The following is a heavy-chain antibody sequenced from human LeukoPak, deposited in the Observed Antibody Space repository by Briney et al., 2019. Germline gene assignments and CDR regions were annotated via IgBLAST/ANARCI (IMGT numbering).Heavy chain of an antibody. Sequence: GGSLRLSCAASGFTFSGYDMNWVRQAPGKGLEWVSYISSSGTTIYYADSVRGRFTISRDNAKNSLYLQMNSLRAEDTAVYYCARGGSFFVYWGQGTLVTVSS. CDR2: ISSSGTTI. V-gene: IGHV3-48*03. CDR3: ARGGSFFVY. CDR1: GFTFSGYD. D-gene: IGHD1-26*01. J-gene: IGHJ4*02.